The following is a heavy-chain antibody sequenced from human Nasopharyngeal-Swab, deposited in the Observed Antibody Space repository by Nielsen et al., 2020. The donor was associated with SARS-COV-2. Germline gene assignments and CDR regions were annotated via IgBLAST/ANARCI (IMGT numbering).Heavy chain of an antibody. CDR1: GCSISSYY. V-gene: IGHV4-59*08. Sequence: SETLSLTCTVSGCSISSYYWSLIRQPPGKGLEWIGYIYYSGSTNYNPSLKSRVTISVDTSKNQFSLKLSSVTAADTAVYYCARRHYDSSGYPSYFDYWGQGTLVTVSS. D-gene: IGHD3-22*01. J-gene: IGHJ4*02. CDR3: ARRHYDSSGYPSYFDY. CDR2: IYYSGST.